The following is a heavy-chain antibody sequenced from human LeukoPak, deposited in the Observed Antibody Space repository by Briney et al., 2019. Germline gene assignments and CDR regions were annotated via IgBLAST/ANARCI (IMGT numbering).Heavy chain of an antibody. Sequence: SETLSLTCTVSGGSISSGTYYWSWIRQPPGKGLEWIGYIYYSGSTYYNPSLKSRVTISVDTSKNQFSLKPSSVTAADTAVYYCARKGGNPSFDYWGQGTLVTVSS. CDR2: IYYSGST. J-gene: IGHJ4*02. CDR1: GGSISSGTYY. D-gene: IGHD4-23*01. V-gene: IGHV4-31*03. CDR3: ARKGGNPSFDY.